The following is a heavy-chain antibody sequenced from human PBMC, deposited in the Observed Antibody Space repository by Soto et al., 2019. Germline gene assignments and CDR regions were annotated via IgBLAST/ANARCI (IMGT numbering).Heavy chain of an antibody. D-gene: IGHD5-12*01. CDR3: AREGINGFDWDS. V-gene: IGHV3-48*01. CDR2: ISSNSDTV. CDR1: GFAFNNYH. J-gene: IGHJ4*02. Sequence: EVQLVESGGSLVQPGESLRLSCAASGFAFNNYHMNWVRQGPGKGLEWVSYISSNSDTVYYADSVRGRFTISRDNARNSLYLQMNSLRGDDMAVYYCAREGINGFDWDSLGQGTLVTVSS.